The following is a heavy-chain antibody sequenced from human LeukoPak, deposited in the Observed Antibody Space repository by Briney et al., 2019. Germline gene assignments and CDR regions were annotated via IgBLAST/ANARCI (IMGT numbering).Heavy chain of an antibody. CDR1: GGSISSYY. V-gene: IGHV4-59*12. J-gene: IGHJ4*02. D-gene: IGHD3-10*01. CDR2: IYYSGST. CDR3: ARVPITMVRGVTFDY. Sequence: SETLSLTCTVSGGSISSYYWSWIRQPPGKGLEWIGYIYYSGSTNYNPSLKSRVTISVDKSKNQFSLKLSSVTAADTAVYYCARVPITMVRGVTFDYWGQGTLVTVSS.